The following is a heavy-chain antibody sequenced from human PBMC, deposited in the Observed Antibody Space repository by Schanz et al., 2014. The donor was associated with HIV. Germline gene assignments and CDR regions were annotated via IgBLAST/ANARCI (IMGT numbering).Heavy chain of an antibody. J-gene: IGHJ6*02. CDR3: ARPDYDFWVDV. Sequence: QVQLVESGGGLVKPGGSLRLSCAASGFSFSDTYMTWIRQAPGKGLEWVSYISGSGNTIYYADSVKGRFTISRDNAKNSLSLQMNSLRAEDPAVYYCARPDYDFWVDVWGQGTTVIVSS. CDR2: ISGSGNTI. D-gene: IGHD3-3*01. V-gene: IGHV3-11*01. CDR1: GFSFSDTY.